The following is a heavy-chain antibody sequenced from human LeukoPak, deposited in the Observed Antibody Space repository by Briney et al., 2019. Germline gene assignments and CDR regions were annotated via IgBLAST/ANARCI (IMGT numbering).Heavy chain of an antibody. CDR2: IYPGDSET. V-gene: IGHV5-51*01. J-gene: IGHJ4*02. Sequence: GESLKISCKGAGYSFAGYWIAWVRQMPGKGLEWMGIIYPGDSETKYSPSLEGQVTISADKSISTAYLQWSSLKASDTAMYYRARLKCSGRNCFSGSLYYFDYWGQGTLVTVSS. D-gene: IGHD2-15*01. CDR1: GYSFAGYW. CDR3: ARLKCSGRNCFSGSLYYFDY.